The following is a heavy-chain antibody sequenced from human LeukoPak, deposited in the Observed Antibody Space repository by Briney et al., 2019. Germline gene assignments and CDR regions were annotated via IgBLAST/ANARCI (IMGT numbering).Heavy chain of an antibody. CDR2: ISWNSGSI. D-gene: IGHD4-11*01. V-gene: IGHV3-9*01. J-gene: IGHJ3*02. CDR1: GFTFDDYA. Sequence: PGRSLRLSCAASGFTFDDYAMHWVRQAPGKGLEWVSGISWNSGSIGYADSVKGRFTISRDNAKNSLYLQMNSLRAEDTAVYYCASRNFDDAFDIWGQGTMVTVSS. CDR3: ASRNFDDAFDI.